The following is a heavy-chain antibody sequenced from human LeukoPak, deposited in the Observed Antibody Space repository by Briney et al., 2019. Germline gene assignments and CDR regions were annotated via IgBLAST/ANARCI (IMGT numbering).Heavy chain of an antibody. CDR1: GGTFSTSA. J-gene: IGHJ4*02. V-gene: IGHV1-46*01. Sequence: ASVKVSCKASGGTFSTSAIGWVRQAPGQGLEWMGITNPSGGSTSYAQKFQGRVTMTRDMSTSTVYMELSSLRSEDTAVYYCARSSGGYWGQGTLVTVSS. CDR2: TNPSGGST. CDR3: ARSSGGY. D-gene: IGHD3-10*01.